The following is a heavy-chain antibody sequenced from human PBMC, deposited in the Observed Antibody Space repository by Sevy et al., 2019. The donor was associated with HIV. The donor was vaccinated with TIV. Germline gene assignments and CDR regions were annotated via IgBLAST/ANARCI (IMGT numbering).Heavy chain of an antibody. CDR3: ARAMGV. V-gene: IGHV3-7*01. CDR1: GISISSHW. Sequence: GGSLRLSCVGAGISISSHWMNWVRQSPGKGLEWVANINQDGSEIYYVGSVKGRCTTSRDNARNSGYLQMDSLSVEDSGVYYCARAMGVWGQGTTVTVSS. J-gene: IGHJ6*02. CDR2: INQDGSEI.